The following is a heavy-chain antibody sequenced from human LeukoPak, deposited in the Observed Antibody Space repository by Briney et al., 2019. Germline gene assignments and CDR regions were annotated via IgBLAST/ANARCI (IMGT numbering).Heavy chain of an antibody. V-gene: IGHV3-7*01. CDR3: ARVTRGVRLTMVRGVINDGVPYYFDY. J-gene: IGHJ4*02. Sequence: GGSLRLSCAASGFTVSSNYMSWVRQAPGKGLEWVANIKQDGSEKYYVDSVKGRFTISRDNAKNSLYLQMNSLRAEDTAVYYCARVTRGVRLTMVRGVINDGVPYYFDYWGQGTLVTVSS. D-gene: IGHD3-10*01. CDR2: IKQDGSEK. CDR1: GFTVSSNY.